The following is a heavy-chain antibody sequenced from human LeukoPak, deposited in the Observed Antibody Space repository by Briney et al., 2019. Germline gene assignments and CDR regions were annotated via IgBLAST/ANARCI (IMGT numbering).Heavy chain of an antibody. CDR1: GGSFSGYY. V-gene: IGHV4-34*01. J-gene: IGHJ4*02. CDR2: INHSGST. D-gene: IGHD5-12*01. CDR3: ARGCIVATIRY. Sequence: SETLSLTCAVYGGSFSGYYWSWIRQPPGKGLERIGEINHSGSTNYNPSLKSRVTISVDTSKNQFSLKLSSVTAADTAVYYCARGCIVATIRYWGQGTLVTVSS.